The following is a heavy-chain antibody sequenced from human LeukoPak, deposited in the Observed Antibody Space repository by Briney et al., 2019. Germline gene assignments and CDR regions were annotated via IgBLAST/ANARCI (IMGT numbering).Heavy chain of an antibody. CDR1: GFTFSSYA. J-gene: IGHJ4*02. CDR3: AKGTTYYFDSSGYYSDY. D-gene: IGHD3-22*01. V-gene: IGHV3-23*01. Sequence: GGSLRLSCAASGFTFSSYAMSWVRQAPGKGLEWVSAMSGSGGSTYYGDSVKGRFTISRDNSKSMLYLQVIDLRAEDTAVYYCAKGTTYYFDSSGYYSDYWGQGTLVTVSS. CDR2: MSGSGGST.